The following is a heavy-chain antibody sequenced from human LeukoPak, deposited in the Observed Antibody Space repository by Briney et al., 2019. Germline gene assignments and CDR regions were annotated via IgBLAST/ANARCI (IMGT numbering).Heavy chain of an antibody. D-gene: IGHD3-22*01. Sequence: ASVKVSCKVSGYTLTELSMHWVRQAPGKGPEWMGGFDPEDGETIYAQKFQGRVTMTEDTSTDTAYMELSSLRSEDTAVYYCATRYYDSSGYYWHYWGQGTLVSVSS. CDR2: FDPEDGET. V-gene: IGHV1-24*01. CDR3: ATRYYDSSGYYWHY. J-gene: IGHJ4*02. CDR1: GYTLTELS.